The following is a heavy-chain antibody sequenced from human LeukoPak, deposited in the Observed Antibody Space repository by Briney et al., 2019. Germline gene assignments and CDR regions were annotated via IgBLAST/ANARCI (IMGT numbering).Heavy chain of an antibody. CDR2: IYSSGST. CDR3: ARLPISGYYMDV. J-gene: IGHJ6*03. Sequence: PSETLSLTCAVSDGSISSGSYYWSWIRQPAGKGLEWIGRIYSSGSTNYNPSLKSRVTISLDTSKNQFSLKLSSVTAADTAVYYCARLPISGYYMDVWGKGTTVTISS. V-gene: IGHV4-61*02. CDR1: DGSISSGSYY. D-gene: IGHD3-3*02.